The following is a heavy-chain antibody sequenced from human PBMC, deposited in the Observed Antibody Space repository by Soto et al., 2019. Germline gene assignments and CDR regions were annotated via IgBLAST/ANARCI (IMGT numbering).Heavy chain of an antibody. V-gene: IGHV1-18*01. Sequence: QVQLVQSGAEVKKPGASVKVSCKASGYTFTSYGISWVRQAPGQGLEWMGWISAYNGNTNYAQKLQGRVTMTTDTSTSTAYMELRSLRSDDTAVYYGVSPSYSSGWYYFDYWGQGTLVTVSS. CDR3: VSPSYSSGWYYFDY. CDR1: GYTFTSYG. CDR2: ISAYNGNT. D-gene: IGHD6-19*01. J-gene: IGHJ4*02.